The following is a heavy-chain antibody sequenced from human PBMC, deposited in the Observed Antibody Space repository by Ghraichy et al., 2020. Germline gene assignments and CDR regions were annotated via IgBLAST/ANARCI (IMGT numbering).Heavy chain of an antibody. CDR2: ISSSSSYI. Sequence: GGSLRLSCAASGFTFSSYSMNWVRQAPGKGLEWVSSISSSSSYIYYADSVKGRFTISRDNAKNSLYLQMNSLRAEDTAVYYCARKAGHGDYGDWGQGTLVTVSS. V-gene: IGHV3-21*01. J-gene: IGHJ4*02. CDR3: ARKAGHGDYGD. CDR1: GFTFSSYS. D-gene: IGHD4-17*01.